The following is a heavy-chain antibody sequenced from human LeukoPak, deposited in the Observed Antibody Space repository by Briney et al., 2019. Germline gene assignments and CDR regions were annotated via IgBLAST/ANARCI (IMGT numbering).Heavy chain of an antibody. J-gene: IGHJ5*02. CDR2: INTNTGNP. CDR1: GYTFTSYA. D-gene: IGHD4-17*01. V-gene: IGHV7-4-1*02. CDR3: ARDSYGDYDPESNWFDP. Sequence: ASVKVSCKASGYTFTSYAMNWVRQAPGQGLEWMGWINTNTGNPTYAQGFTGRFVFSLDTSVSTAYLQISSLKAEDTAVYYCARDSYGDYDPESNWFDPWGQGTLVTVSS.